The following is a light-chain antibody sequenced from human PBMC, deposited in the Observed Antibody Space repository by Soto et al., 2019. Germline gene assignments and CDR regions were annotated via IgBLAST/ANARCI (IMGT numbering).Light chain of an antibody. Sequence: DIQMTRSPSTLSASVGDRVTITCRASQSISSWLAWYQQKPGKAPKLLIYDASSLESGVPSRFSGSGSGTEFTLTISSLQPDDFATYYCQQYSSYPVAFGQGTMLEIK. CDR3: QQYSSYPVA. J-gene: IGKJ2*01. V-gene: IGKV1-5*01. CDR2: DAS. CDR1: QSISSW.